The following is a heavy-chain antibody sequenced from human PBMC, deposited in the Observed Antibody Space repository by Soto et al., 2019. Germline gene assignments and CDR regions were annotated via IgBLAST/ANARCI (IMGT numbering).Heavy chain of an antibody. J-gene: IGHJ4*02. CDR1: GGSITSGGYY. V-gene: IGHV4-31*03. CDR3: ARGAYSRGRTFDC. D-gene: IGHD3-16*01. Sequence: QVQLQESGPGLVKPSQTLSLTCTVSGGSITSGGYYWSWIRQHPGKGLEWIGHMFYSGTTHYNPSLKSRISIAVGSSQNLLTLELSSVTAADTAVYFCARGAYSRGRTFDCWGQGTLVTVSS. CDR2: MFYSGTT.